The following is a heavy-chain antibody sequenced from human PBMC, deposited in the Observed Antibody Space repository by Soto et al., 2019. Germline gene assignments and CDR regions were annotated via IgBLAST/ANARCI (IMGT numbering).Heavy chain of an antibody. J-gene: IGHJ3*02. CDR2: IIPIFGTA. V-gene: IGHV1-69*01. CDR3: ARTTYYDILTGYGAFDI. Sequence: QVQLVQSGAEVKKPGSSVKVSCKASGGTFSSYAISWVRQAPGQGLEWMGGIIPIFGTANYAQKFQGRVTITADESTSTAYMELSSLRSEDTAVYYCARTTYYDILTGYGAFDIWGQGIMVTVSS. CDR1: GGTFSSYA. D-gene: IGHD3-9*01.